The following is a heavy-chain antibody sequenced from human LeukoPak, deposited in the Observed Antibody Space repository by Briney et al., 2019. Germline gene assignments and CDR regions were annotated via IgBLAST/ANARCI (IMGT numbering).Heavy chain of an antibody. J-gene: IGHJ4*02. CDR3: ARSPRESDY. CDR2: IYPGDSET. CDR1: GYSFTSYW. Sequence: GESLKISCKVSGYSFTSYWIAWVRQMPGKGLEWMGIIYPGDSETRYSPSFQGQVTISADKSIGTAYLQWSSLKASDTAMYYCARSPRESDYWGQGTLVTVSS. V-gene: IGHV5-51*01.